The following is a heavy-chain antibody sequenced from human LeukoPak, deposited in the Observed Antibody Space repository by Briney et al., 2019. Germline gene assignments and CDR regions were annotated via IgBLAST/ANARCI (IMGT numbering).Heavy chain of an antibody. D-gene: IGHD1-26*01. Sequence: GGSLRLSCAACGFTFSSYDMHWVRQATGKGLEWVSAIGTAGDTYYPGSVKGQFTISRENAKNSLYLQMNSLRAEDTAVYYCARDRNSGSYWGYFDYWGQGTLVTVSS. CDR3: ARDRNSGSYWGYFDY. CDR1: GFTFSSYD. J-gene: IGHJ4*02. V-gene: IGHV3-13*03. CDR2: IGTAGDT.